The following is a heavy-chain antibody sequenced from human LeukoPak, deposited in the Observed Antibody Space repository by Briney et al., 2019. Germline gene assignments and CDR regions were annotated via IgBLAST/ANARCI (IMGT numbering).Heavy chain of an antibody. Sequence: GGSLRLSCAASGFTFSSYEMNWVRQAPGKGLEWVSGLSGSGGSTFYADSVKGRFTISRDNSRNTLYLQMNSLRAEDTAVYYCAKDILTGHGVDYWGQGTLVTVSS. CDR2: LSGSGGST. CDR1: GFTFSSYE. J-gene: IGHJ4*02. CDR3: AKDILTGHGVDY. V-gene: IGHV3-23*01. D-gene: IGHD3-9*01.